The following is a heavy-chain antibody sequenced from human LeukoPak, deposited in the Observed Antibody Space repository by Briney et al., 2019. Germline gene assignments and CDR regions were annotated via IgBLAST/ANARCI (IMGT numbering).Heavy chain of an antibody. V-gene: IGHV3-74*01. CDR1: GFTFSTNW. J-gene: IGHJ4*02. D-gene: IGHD6-13*01. Sequence: PGGSLRLSCVASGFTFSTNWMHWVRQAPGKGLVWVSHISTDARTITYADFVKGRFTISRDNAKNTLYLQMNSLRAEDTALYYCVRGQATAWGLDYWGQGTLVTVSS. CDR2: ISTDARTI. CDR3: VRGQATAWGLDY.